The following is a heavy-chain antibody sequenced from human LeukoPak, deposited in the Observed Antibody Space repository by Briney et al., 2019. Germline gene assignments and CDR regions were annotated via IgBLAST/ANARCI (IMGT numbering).Heavy chain of an antibody. J-gene: IGHJ4*02. V-gene: IGHV3-21*01. CDR2: FGTRSTSI. D-gene: IGHD3-22*01. Sequence: SGGSLRLSCTASGFTFSGYSMNWIRQAPGKGLEWVSTFGTRSTSIYHAGSVKGRFAISRDNAKNSLYLQMNSLRAEDTALYYCAREVSEGFDFWGQGTLVTVSS. CDR3: AREVSEGFDF. CDR1: GFTFSGYS.